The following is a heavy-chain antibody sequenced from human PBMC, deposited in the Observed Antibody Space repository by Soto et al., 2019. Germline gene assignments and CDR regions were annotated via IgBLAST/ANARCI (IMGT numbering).Heavy chain of an antibody. CDR3: ARGSRSYCSGGSCYSNYYYYMDV. CDR1: GFTASSNY. J-gene: IGHJ6*03. Sequence: GGSLRLSCAASGFTASSNYISWVRQAPGRGLEWDAVNYSGGSTYYADSVKGGFTISRDNSKNTLYLQMHSLRAEDTAVYYCARGSRSYCSGGSCYSNYYYYMDVWGKGTPVTVSS. CDR2: NYSGGST. V-gene: IGHV3-66*01. D-gene: IGHD2-15*01.